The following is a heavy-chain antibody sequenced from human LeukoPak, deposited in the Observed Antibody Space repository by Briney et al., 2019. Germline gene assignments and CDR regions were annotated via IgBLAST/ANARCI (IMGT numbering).Heavy chain of an antibody. CDR1: GFSLSTSGVG. CDR2: IYWDDDK. CDR3: AHTHLIGYSYGWLY. D-gene: IGHD5-18*01. Sequence: SGPTLVNPTQTLTLTCTFSGFSLSTSGVGVGWIRQPPGKALEWLALIYWDDDKRYNPSLKSRLTITKDTSRNQVVLTMTNVDPVDTATYYCAHTHLIGYSYGWLYWGQGTLVTVSS. J-gene: IGHJ4*02. V-gene: IGHV2-5*02.